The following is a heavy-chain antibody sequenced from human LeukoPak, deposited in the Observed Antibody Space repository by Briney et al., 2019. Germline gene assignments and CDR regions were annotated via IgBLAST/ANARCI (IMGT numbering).Heavy chain of an antibody. CDR2: IKEDGSEK. J-gene: IGHJ3*02. V-gene: IGHV3-7*03. CDR1: GFTFSSYW. CDR3: ARLHSAVYYGDAFDI. D-gene: IGHD3-10*01. Sequence: GGSLRLSCAVSGFTFSSYWMTWVRQAPGKGLEWVAKIKEDGSEKYYEDSVKGRFTVSRDNVKNSLFLQMNSLRVEDTAAYYCARLHSAVYYGDAFDIWGQGTMVTVSS.